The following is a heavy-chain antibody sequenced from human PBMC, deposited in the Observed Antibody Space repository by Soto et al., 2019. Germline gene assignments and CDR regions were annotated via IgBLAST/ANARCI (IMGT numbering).Heavy chain of an antibody. J-gene: IGHJ6*02. Sequence: PGGSLRLSCAASGFTFSSYGMHWVRQAPGKGLEWVAVISYDGSNKYYADSVKGRFTISRDNSKNTLYLQMNSLRAEDTAVYYCAKDAHTYYYGLGSYYNYYYYYYGMDVWGQGTTVTVSS. D-gene: IGHD3-10*01. CDR3: AKDAHTYYYGLGSYYNYYYYYYGMDV. CDR2: ISYDGSNK. V-gene: IGHV3-30*18. CDR1: GFTFSSYG.